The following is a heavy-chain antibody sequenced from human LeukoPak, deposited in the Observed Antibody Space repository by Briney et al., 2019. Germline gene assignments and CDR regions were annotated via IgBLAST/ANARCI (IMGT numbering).Heavy chain of an antibody. CDR1: GLTVSSSY. J-gene: IGHJ4*02. CDR3: ARDSGRRLDY. V-gene: IGHV3-66*01. CDR2: IYSGGST. Sequence: PGGSLRLSCAASGLTVSSSYMSWVRQAPGKGLEWVSVIYSGGSTYYADSVKGRFTISRDTSKNTLYLQMNSLRAEDTAVFYCARDSGRRLDYWGQGTLVTVPS.